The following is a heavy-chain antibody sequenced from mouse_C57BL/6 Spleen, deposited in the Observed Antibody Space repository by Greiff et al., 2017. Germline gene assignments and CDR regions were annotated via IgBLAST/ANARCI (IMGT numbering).Heavy chain of an antibody. J-gene: IGHJ2*01. CDR3: AMIYYDYGGYFDY. CDR2: INPSTGGT. CDR1: GYSFTGYY. D-gene: IGHD2-4*01. Sequence: VQLKQSGPELVKPGASVKISCKASGYSFTGYYMNWVKQSPEKSLEWIGEINPSTGGTTYNQKFKAKATLTVDKSSSTAYMQLKSLTSEDSAVYYCAMIYYDYGGYFDYWGQGTTLTVSS. V-gene: IGHV1-42*01.